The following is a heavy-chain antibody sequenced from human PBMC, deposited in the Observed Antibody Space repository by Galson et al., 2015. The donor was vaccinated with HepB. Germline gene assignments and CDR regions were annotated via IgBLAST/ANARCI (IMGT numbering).Heavy chain of an antibody. Sequence: SLRLSCAASGFTFSTYDMHWVRQATGKGLEWVSAIATAGDPYYLDSVKGRFTISRENAKNSLYLQMNSLRAGDTAVYYCARSEKATDAFDIWGQGTMVTVSS. CDR1: GFTFSTYD. V-gene: IGHV3-13*05. CDR2: IATAGDP. CDR3: ARSEKATDAFDI. J-gene: IGHJ3*02.